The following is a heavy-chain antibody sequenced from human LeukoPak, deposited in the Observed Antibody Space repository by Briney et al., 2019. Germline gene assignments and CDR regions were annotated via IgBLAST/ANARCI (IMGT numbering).Heavy chain of an antibody. CDR2: IYYSGST. Sequence: SETLSLTCTVSGGSISSYYWSWIRQPPGKGLEWIGYIYYSGSTNYNPSLKSRVTISVDTSKNQFSLKLSSVTAADTAVYYCARWDYYDSSGYYRNAFDIWGQGTMVTVSS. J-gene: IGHJ3*02. CDR3: ARWDYYDSSGYYRNAFDI. D-gene: IGHD3-22*01. CDR1: GGSISSYY. V-gene: IGHV4-59*01.